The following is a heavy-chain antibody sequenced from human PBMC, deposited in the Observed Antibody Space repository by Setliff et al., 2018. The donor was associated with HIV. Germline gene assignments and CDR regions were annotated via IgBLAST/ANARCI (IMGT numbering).Heavy chain of an antibody. J-gene: IGHJ4*01. CDR1: GYSISSSNW. V-gene: IGHV4-28*02. CDR2: IYYSGSI. D-gene: IGHD3-22*01. CDR3: ARGVDPENNSGYPDY. Sequence: LSLTCAVSGYSISSSNWWGWIRQPPGKGLEWIGYIYYSGSIYYNPSLKSRVTMSVDTSKNQFSLTLTSVTAADTAVYYCARGVDPENNSGYPDYWGQGTLVTVSS.